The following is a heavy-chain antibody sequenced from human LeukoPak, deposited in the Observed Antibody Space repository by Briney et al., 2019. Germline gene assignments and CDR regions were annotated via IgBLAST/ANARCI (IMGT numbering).Heavy chain of an antibody. D-gene: IGHD1/OR15-1a*01. J-gene: IGHJ4*02. CDR2: INLDGSEK. Sequence: GGSLRLSCAASGFTFSSYWMSWVRQAPGKGLEWVADINLDGSEKYYVDSVKGRFTISRDNAKNSPNLHMNSLRAEDTTVYYCAREGTRGLFDSWGQGTLVTVSS. CDR1: GFTFSSYW. V-gene: IGHV3-7*01. CDR3: AREGTRGLFDS.